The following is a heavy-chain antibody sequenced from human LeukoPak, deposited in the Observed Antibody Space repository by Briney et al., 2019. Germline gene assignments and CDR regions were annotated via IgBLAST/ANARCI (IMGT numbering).Heavy chain of an antibody. J-gene: IGHJ4*02. Sequence: GGSLRLSCTAPGFTFSSYSMNWVRQAPGKGLEWVSSISSSSSYIYYADSVKGRFTISRDNAKNSLYLQMNSLRAEDTAVYYCARSAVYDFWSGYLYYFDYWGQGTLVTVSS. D-gene: IGHD3-3*01. CDR3: ARSAVYDFWSGYLYYFDY. CDR1: GFTFSSYS. CDR2: ISSSSSYI. V-gene: IGHV3-21*01.